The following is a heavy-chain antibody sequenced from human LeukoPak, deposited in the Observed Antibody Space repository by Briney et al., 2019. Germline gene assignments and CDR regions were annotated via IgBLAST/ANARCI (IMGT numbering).Heavy chain of an antibody. J-gene: IGHJ4*02. CDR2: IYTSGST. V-gene: IGHV4-4*08. CDR3: ARLFIVVVPAAYGGD. CDR1: GGSISSYY. D-gene: IGHD2-2*01. Sequence: SETLSLTCTVSGGSISSYYWSWIRQPPGKGLEWIGRIYTSGSTNYNPSLKSRVTISVDTSKNQFSLKLSSVTATDTAVYYCARLFIVVVPAAYGGDWGQGTLVTVSS.